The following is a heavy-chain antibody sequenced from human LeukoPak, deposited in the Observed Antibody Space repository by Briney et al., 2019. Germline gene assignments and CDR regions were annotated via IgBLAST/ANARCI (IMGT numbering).Heavy chain of an antibody. CDR1: GFTFSSYG. CDR3: ARFARPDYGGHVPYYYGMDV. J-gene: IGHJ6*02. V-gene: IGHV3-33*01. CDR2: IWYDGSNK. Sequence: HTGGSLRLSCAASGFTFSSYGMHWVRQAPGKGLEWVAVIWYDGSNKYYADSVKGRFTISRDNSKNTLYLQMNSLRAEDTAVYYCARFARPDYGGHVPYYYGMDVWGQGTTVTVSS. D-gene: IGHD4-23*01.